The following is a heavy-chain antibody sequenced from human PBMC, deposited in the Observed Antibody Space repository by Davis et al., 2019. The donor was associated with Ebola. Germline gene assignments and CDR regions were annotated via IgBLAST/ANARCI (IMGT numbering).Heavy chain of an antibody. CDR3: PGTLLQEHL. J-gene: IGHJ6*01. CDR2: IWYDGSNK. V-gene: IGHV3-33*01. Sequence: GGSLRPSCAASGFTSSSYGMHWVRQAPGKGLEWVAVIWYDGSNKYYADSVKGRFTISRDNSKNTLYLQMNSLSLHQGPIGLPPGTLLQEHLWG. CDR1: GFTSSSYG.